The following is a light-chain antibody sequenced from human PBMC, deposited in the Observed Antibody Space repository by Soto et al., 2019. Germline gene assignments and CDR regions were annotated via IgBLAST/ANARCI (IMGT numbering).Light chain of an antibody. CDR2: DDS. CDR3: QVWESAFI. Sequence: SYELTQPPSVSVAPGQTASIACGGDNVGTKSVHWYQQRPGQAPVLVLYDDSDRPSGIPERFSGSNSGNTATLTITRVEAGDEADYYCQVWESAFIFGGGTQLTV. V-gene: IGLV3-21*02. J-gene: IGLJ2*01. CDR1: NVGTKS.